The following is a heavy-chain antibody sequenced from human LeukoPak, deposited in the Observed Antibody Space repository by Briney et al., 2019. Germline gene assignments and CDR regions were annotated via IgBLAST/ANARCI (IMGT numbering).Heavy chain of an antibody. CDR2: IYYNGST. CDR1: GGSISSYY. J-gene: IGHJ3*02. CDR3: ARPAAAAGTSAFAI. Sequence: SETLSLTCTISGGSISSYYWSWIRQPPGKGLEWIGYIYYNGSTNYNPSLKGRVTISVDTSKNQFSLKLRYVTAADTAVYYCARPAAAAGTSAFAIWGKGQWSPSLQ. V-gene: IGHV4-59*01. D-gene: IGHD6-13*01.